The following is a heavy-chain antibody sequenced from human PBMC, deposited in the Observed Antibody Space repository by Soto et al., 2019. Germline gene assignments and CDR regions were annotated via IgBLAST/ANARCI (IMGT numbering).Heavy chain of an antibody. Sequence: QVQLVQSGAEVQKPGVSVKLSCKASGYTFVNYYIHWVRQAPGQGLEWMGMINPARGNTAYAQKFQGRVTMTSDMSTSTVYMELTSLRSEHTAIYYCATGDVTIWYFLPLWGPGTLVTVSS. CDR3: ATGDVTIWYFLPL. CDR1: GYTFVNYY. CDR2: INPARGNT. V-gene: IGHV1-46*01. D-gene: IGHD2-2*01. J-gene: IGHJ4*02.